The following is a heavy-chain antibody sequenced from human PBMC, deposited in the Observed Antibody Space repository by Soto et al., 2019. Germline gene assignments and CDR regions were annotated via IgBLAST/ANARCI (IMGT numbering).Heavy chain of an antibody. D-gene: IGHD3-9*01. J-gene: IGHJ6*02. CDR2: INPSGGST. Sequence: ASVKVSCKASGYTFTSYYMHWARQAPGQGLEWMGIINPSGGSTSYAQKFQGRVTMTRDTSTSTVYMELSSLRSEDTAVYYCASGHGYLNGYYTGYGMHVWGQGPTVTVS. CDR1: GYTFTSYY. CDR3: ASGHGYLNGYYTGYGMHV. V-gene: IGHV1-46*01.